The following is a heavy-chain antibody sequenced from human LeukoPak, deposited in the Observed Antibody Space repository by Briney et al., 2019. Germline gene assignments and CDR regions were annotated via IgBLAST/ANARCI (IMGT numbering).Heavy chain of an antibody. D-gene: IGHD1-26*01. Sequence: GGSLRLSCVASGFTFTNSWMAWVRQAPGKGLEWVANIKQDGSTKHYADSLKGRFTISRDNPKNSLYLQMNSLRADDTAVYYCAGDTDGSLDYWGQGILVTVAS. V-gene: IGHV3-7*01. CDR2: IKQDGSTK. CDR3: AGDTDGSLDY. CDR1: GFTFTNSW. J-gene: IGHJ4*02.